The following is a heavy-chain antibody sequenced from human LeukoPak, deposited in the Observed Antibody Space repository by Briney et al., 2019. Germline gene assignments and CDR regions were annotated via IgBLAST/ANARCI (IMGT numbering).Heavy chain of an antibody. V-gene: IGHV1-2*02. J-gene: IGHJ5*02. D-gene: IGHD2-2*01. CDR2: NNPNSGGT. CDR1: GYTFTGYY. CDR3: ARDRGYCSSTSCYEGGFWFDP. Sequence: ASVKVSCKASGYTFTGYYMHWVRQAPGQGLEWMGWNNPNSGGTNYAQKFQGRVTMTRDTSISTAYMELSRLRSDDTAVYYCARDRGYCSSTSCYEGGFWFDPWGQGTLVTVSS.